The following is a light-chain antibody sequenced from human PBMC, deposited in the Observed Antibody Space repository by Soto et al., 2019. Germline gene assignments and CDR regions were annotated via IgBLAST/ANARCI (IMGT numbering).Light chain of an antibody. V-gene: IGKV3-20*01. CDR1: QSVSSSY. CDR3: QQYGSSYT. CDR2: GAS. J-gene: IGKJ2*01. Sequence: EIVLTQSPGTLSLSPGERATLSCRASQSVSSSYLAWYQQKPGQAPRLLIYGASSRATGIPDRLSGSGSGTDFTFIISSLEPEDVAVYYCQQYGSSYTFGQGTKLEIK.